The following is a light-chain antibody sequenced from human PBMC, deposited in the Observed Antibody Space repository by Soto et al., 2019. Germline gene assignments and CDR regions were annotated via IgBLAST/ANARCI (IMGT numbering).Light chain of an antibody. CDR3: QQYFSTPLS. V-gene: IGKV4-1*01. J-gene: IGKJ4*01. CDR1: QSALSSSNNKNY. Sequence: DIVMTQSPDSLAVSLGERATINCKSSQSALSSSNNKNYLAWYQQKPGQPPKLLIYWASTRESGVPDRFSGSGSGTDFTLTISSRQAEGVAVYYCQQYFSTPLSFGGGTKVEIK. CDR2: WAS.